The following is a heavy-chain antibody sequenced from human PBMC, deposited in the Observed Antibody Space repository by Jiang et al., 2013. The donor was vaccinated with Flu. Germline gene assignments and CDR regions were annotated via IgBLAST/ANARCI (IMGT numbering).Heavy chain of an antibody. CDR3: ARLGLLDAFDI. D-gene: IGHD2-21*02. Sequence: GPGLVKPSETLSLTCTVSGGSISSYYWSWIRQPPGKGLEWIGYIYYSGSTNYNPSLKSRVTISVDTSKNQFSLKLSSVTAADTAVYYCARLGLLDAFDIWGQGTMVTVSS. CDR1: GGSISSYY. CDR2: IYYSGST. V-gene: IGHV4-59*01. J-gene: IGHJ3*02.